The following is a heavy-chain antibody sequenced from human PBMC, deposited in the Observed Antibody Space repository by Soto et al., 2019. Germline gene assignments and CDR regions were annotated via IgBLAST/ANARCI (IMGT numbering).Heavy chain of an antibody. V-gene: IGHV3-30-3*01. CDR1: GFTFSSYA. CDR2: ISYDGSNK. J-gene: IGHJ6*02. Sequence: QVQLVGSGGGVVQPGRSLRLSCAASGFTFSSYAMHWFRQAPGKGLEWVAVISYDGSNKYYADSVKGRFTIARDNSKNALYLQMNSLRAEDTAVYYCARDRGHIVVVTAIPYYYYGMDVWGQGTTVTVSS. D-gene: IGHD2-21*02. CDR3: ARDRGHIVVVTAIPYYYYGMDV.